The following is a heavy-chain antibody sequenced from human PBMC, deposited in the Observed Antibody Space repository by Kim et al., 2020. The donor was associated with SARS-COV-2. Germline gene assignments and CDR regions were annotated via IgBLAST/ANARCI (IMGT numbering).Heavy chain of an antibody. V-gene: IGHV3-23*01. CDR2: ISGSGGST. CDR3: AKDLDYYGSGCYYFPIDY. D-gene: IGHD3-10*01. CDR1: GFTFSSYA. Sequence: GGSLRLSCAASGFTFSSYAMSWVRQAPGKGLEWVSAISGSGGSTYYADSVKGRFTISRDNSKNTLYLQMNSLRAEDTAVYYCAKDLDYYGSGCYYFPIDYWGQGTLVTVAS. J-gene: IGHJ4*02.